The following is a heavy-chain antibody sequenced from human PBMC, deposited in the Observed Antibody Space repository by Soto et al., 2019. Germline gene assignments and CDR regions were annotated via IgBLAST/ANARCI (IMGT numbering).Heavy chain of an antibody. D-gene: IGHD5-18*01. CDR2: IYHSGST. CDR3: ARVDTAMGGPYYYGMDV. J-gene: IGHJ6*02. V-gene: IGHV4-30-2*01. Sequence: SETLSLTCAVSGGSISSGGYSWSWIRQPPGKGLEWIGYIYHSGSTYYNPSLKSRVTISVDRSKNQFSLKLSSVTATDTAVYYCARVDTAMGGPYYYGMDVWGQGTTVTVSS. CDR1: GGSISSGGYS.